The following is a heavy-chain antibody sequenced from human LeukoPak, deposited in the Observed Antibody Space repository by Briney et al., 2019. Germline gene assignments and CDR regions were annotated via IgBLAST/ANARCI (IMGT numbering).Heavy chain of an antibody. Sequence: GASVKVSCKASGYTFTGYYMHWVRQAPGQGLERMGWINPNSGGTNYAQKFQGRVTMTRDTSISTAYMELSRLRSDDTAVYYCARGLYYYYYYMDVWGKGTTVTVSS. CDR1: GYTFTGYY. J-gene: IGHJ6*03. V-gene: IGHV1-2*02. CDR2: INPNSGGT. CDR3: ARGLYYYYYYMDV.